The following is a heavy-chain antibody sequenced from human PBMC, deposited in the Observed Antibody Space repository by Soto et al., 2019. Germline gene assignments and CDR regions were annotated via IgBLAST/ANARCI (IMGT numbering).Heavy chain of an antibody. J-gene: IGHJ4*01. Sequence: ASVKVSCKASGYTFTGYYMHWVRQAPGQGLEWMVWINPNSGGTNYAQKFQGWVTMTRDTSISTVHMELGSLTSEDTAVYYCARGGGIVVVTAPYDHWG. D-gene: IGHD2-21*02. CDR1: GYTFTGYY. CDR3: ARGGGIVVVTAPYDH. CDR2: INPNSGGT. V-gene: IGHV1-2*04.